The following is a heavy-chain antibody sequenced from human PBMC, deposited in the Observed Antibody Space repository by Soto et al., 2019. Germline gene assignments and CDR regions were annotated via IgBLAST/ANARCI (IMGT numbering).Heavy chain of an antibody. V-gene: IGHV3-23*01. CDR3: ARMGIGGYFDY. CDR1: GFTFSSYA. D-gene: IGHD1-26*01. CDR2: ISGSGGVT. J-gene: IGHJ4*02. Sequence: GGSLRLSCVASGFTFSSYAMSWVRQAPGKGLEWVSAISGSGGVTYYPDSVKGRFTISRDNSRNTLYLQTNSLRAEDTAVYFCARMGIGGYFDYWGQGTLVTVSS.